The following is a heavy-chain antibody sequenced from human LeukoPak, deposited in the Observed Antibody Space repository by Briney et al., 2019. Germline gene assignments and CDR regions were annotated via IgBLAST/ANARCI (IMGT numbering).Heavy chain of an antibody. CDR3: ARGYDSSGYYRN. CDR1: GDSISSSSYY. D-gene: IGHD3-22*01. CDR2: IYHSGST. J-gene: IGHJ4*02. V-gene: IGHV4-39*07. Sequence: KPSETLSLTCSVSGDSISSSSYYWDWIRQPPGKGLEWIGSIYHSGSTYYNPSLKSRVTISVDTSKNQFSLKLSSVTAADTAVYYCARGYDSSGYYRNWGQGTLVTVSS.